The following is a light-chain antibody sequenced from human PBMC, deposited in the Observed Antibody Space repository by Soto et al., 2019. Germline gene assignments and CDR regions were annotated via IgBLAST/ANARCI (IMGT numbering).Light chain of an antibody. J-gene: IGKJ2*01. Sequence: DIPITQSPSSLSASVGHRVTITCRASQSIANHLNWYQQKPGKAPKLLIYAASTLQSGVPSRFSGGGSETDFTLTISSLQLEDFATYYCQQSYNSHTFGQGTKVDIK. CDR3: QQSYNSHT. CDR2: AAS. V-gene: IGKV1-39*01. CDR1: QSIANH.